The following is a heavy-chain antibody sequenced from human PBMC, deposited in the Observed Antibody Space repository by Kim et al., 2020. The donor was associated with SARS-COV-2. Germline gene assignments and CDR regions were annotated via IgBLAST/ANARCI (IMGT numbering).Heavy chain of an antibody. CDR3: ARLTGSTAGEYDY. Sequence: YTPSFQGQVTISAVKSTSTAYLQWSSLKASDTAMYYCARLTGSTAGEYDYWGQGTLVTVSS. D-gene: IGHD1-7*01. V-gene: IGHV5-51*01. J-gene: IGHJ4*02.